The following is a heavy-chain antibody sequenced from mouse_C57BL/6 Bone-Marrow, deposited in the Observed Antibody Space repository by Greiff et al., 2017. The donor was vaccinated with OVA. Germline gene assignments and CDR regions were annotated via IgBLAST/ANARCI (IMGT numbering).Heavy chain of an antibody. CDR1: GYTFTSYW. D-gene: IGHD1-1*01. V-gene: IGHV1-55*01. CDR3: ARTATVVARGAMDY. CDR2: IYPGSGST. J-gene: IGHJ4*01. Sequence: QVQLKQPGAELVKPGASVKMSCKASGYTFTSYWITWVKQRPGQGLEWIGDIYPGSGSTNYNEKFKSKATLTVDTSSSTAYMQLSSRTSEDSAVYYCARTATVVARGAMDYWGQGTSVTVSS.